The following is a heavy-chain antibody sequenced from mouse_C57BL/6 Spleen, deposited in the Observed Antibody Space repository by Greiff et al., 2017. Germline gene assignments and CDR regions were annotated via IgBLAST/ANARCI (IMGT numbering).Heavy chain of an antibody. Sequence: EVKLEESGGDLVKPGGSLKLSCAASGFTFSSYGMSWVRQTPDKRLEWVATISSGGSYTYYPDSVKGRFTISRDNAKNTLYLQMSSLKSEDTAMYYCASFYDGYWYFDVWGTGTTVTVSS. CDR3: ASFYDGYWYFDV. D-gene: IGHD2-3*01. V-gene: IGHV5-6*02. CDR1: GFTFSSYG. CDR2: ISSGGSYT. J-gene: IGHJ1*03.